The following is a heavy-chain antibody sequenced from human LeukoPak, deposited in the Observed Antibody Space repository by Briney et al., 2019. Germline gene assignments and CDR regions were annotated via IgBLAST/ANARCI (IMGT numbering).Heavy chain of an antibody. J-gene: IGHJ4*02. D-gene: IGHD5-18*01. CDR3: ASLTVDTAMVPDY. CDR2: IYYSGST. CDR1: GGSISSSSYY. V-gene: IGHV4-39*07. Sequence: SETLSLTCTVSGGSISSSSYYWGWIRQPPGKGLEWIGSIYYSGSTYYNPSLKSRVTISVDTSKNQFSLKLSSVTAADTAVYYCASLTVDTAMVPDYWGQGTLVTVSS.